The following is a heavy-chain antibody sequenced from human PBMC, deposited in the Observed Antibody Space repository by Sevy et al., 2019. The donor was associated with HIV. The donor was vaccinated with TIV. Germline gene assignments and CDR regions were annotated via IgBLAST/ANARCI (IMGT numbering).Heavy chain of an antibody. CDR1: GFTFDDYG. J-gene: IGHJ6*02. CDR2: INWNGGST. CDR3: ARHGYGYGYHALLDYYYGMDV. V-gene: IGHV3-20*04. D-gene: IGHD5-18*01. Sequence: GGSLRLSCAASGFTFDDYGMSWVRQAPGKGLEWVSGINWNGGSTGYADSVKGRFTISRDKAKNSLYLKVNSMGAEDTALYYCARHGYGYGYHALLDYYYGMDVWGQGTTVTVSS.